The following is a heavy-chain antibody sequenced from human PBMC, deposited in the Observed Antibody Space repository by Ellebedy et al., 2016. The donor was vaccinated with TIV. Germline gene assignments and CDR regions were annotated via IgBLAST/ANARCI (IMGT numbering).Heavy chain of an antibody. CDR2: MSHDGSNK. J-gene: IGHJ5*01. Sequence: GESLKISCAASGFSFSSYSMHWVRQAPGKGLEWVAFMSHDGSNKYYADSVKGRFTISRDNSKDTLYLQMNSLTAEDTAVYYCARHTVVVPTAMENWFDPWGQGTTVTVSS. D-gene: IGHD2-2*01. CDR3: ARHTVVVPTAMENWFDP. V-gene: IGHV3-30*04. CDR1: GFSFSSYS.